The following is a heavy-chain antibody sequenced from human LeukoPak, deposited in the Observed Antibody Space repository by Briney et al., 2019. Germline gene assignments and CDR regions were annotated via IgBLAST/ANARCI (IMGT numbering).Heavy chain of an antibody. J-gene: IGHJ4*02. Sequence: ASVKVSCKASGYTFTSYYMHWVRQAPGQGLEWMGIINPSGGSTSYAQKFQGRVTMTRDTSTSTVYMELSSLRSEDTAVYYCARDQGYYYDSSGYHSLAYYFDYWGQGTLVTVSS. CDR1: GYTFTSYY. D-gene: IGHD3-22*01. CDR2: INPSGGST. CDR3: ARDQGYYYDSSGYHSLAYYFDY. V-gene: IGHV1-46*01.